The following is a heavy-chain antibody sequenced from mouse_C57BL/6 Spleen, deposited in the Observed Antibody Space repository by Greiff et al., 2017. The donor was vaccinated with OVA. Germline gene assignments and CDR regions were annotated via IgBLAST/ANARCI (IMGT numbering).Heavy chain of an antibody. CDR2: IYPRSGNT. CDR3: AREGAYGNYVYWYFDV. Sequence: QVHVKQSGAELARPGASVKLSCKASGYTFTSYGISWVKQRTGQGLEWIGEIYPRSGNTYYNEKFKGKATLTADKSSSTAYMELRSLTSADSAVYFCAREGAYGNYVYWYFDVWGTGTTVTVSS. D-gene: IGHD2-1*01. CDR1: GYTFTSYG. V-gene: IGHV1-81*01. J-gene: IGHJ1*03.